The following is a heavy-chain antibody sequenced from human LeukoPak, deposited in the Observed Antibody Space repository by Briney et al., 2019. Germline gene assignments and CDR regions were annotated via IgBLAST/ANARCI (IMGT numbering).Heavy chain of an antibody. CDR3: ARRTVTNGWFRIDY. V-gene: IGHV4-59*08. J-gene: IGHJ4*02. CDR1: GGSISTYY. D-gene: IGHD6-19*01. CDR2: IYYNGAT. Sequence: SETLSLTCTVSGGSISTYYWSWIRQPPGRGLEWIGYIYYNGATDYNPSLKSRVTISVDTSKNEFSLKLSSVTAADTALYYCARRTVTNGWFRIDYWGQGSLVIVSS.